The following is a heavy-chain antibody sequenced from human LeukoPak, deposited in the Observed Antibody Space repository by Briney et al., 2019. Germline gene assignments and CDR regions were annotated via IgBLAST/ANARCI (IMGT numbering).Heavy chain of an antibody. J-gene: IGHJ6*03. V-gene: IGHV4-39*07. CDR3: ARGYSRYYYYMDV. Sequence: SETLSLTCTVSGDSISSSSYYWGWIRQSPGKGLEWIGSIYYSGSTNYNPSLKSRVTISVDTSKNQFSLKLSSVTAADTAVYYCARGYSRYYYYMDVWGKGTTVTVSS. D-gene: IGHD4-11*01. CDR2: IYYSGST. CDR1: GDSISSSSYY.